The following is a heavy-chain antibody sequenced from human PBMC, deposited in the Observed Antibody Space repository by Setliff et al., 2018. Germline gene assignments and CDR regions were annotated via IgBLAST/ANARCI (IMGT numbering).Heavy chain of an antibody. CDR3: ARVHYETSTYSPTLFDH. CDR2: INPAGSEK. CDR1: GFTFSGYW. J-gene: IGHJ4*02. V-gene: IGHV3-7*03. D-gene: IGHD3-22*01. Sequence: PGGSLRLSCAASGFTFSGYWMTWVRQAPGKGLEWVAAINPAGSEKYYVNYLKGRFTISRDNTKNSVFLQMNSLRVEDAAVYYCARVHYETSTYSPTLFDHWGQGALVTVSS.